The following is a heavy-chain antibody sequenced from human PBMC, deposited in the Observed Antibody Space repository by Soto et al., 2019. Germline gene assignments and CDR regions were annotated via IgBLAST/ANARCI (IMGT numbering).Heavy chain of an antibody. V-gene: IGHV3-23*01. CDR1: GFTFSSYA. CDR3: AQGGLVVVVAAIGTSDWFDP. J-gene: IGHJ5*02. D-gene: IGHD2-15*01. Sequence: GGSLRLSCAASGFTFSSYAMSWVRQAPGKGLEWVSASSGSGGGTYYADSVKGRFTISRDNSKNTLYLQMNRLRAEDTAVYYCAQGGLVVVVAAIGTSDWFDPWGQGTLVTVSS. CDR2: SSGSGGGT.